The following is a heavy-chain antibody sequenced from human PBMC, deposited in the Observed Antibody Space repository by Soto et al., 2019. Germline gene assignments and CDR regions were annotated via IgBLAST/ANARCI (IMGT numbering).Heavy chain of an antibody. D-gene: IGHD3-3*01. Sequence: QVQLVQSGAEVKKPGSLVKVSCKASGGTFSSYAISWVRQAPGQGLEWMGGIIPIFGTANYAQKFQGRVTITADESTSTAYMELSSLRSEDTAVYYCARGGGFWSGYHGEWIGYWGQGTLVTVSS. CDR2: IIPIFGTA. V-gene: IGHV1-69*01. CDR3: ARGGGFWSGYHGEWIGY. CDR1: GGTFSSYA. J-gene: IGHJ4*02.